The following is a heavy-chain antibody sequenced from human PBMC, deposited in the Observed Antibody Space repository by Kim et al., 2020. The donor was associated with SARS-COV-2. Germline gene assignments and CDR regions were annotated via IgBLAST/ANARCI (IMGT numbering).Heavy chain of an antibody. D-gene: IGHD4-17*01. CDR2: IYYSGST. CDR1: GGSISSYY. CDR3: AREPDYGDYFDY. Sequence: PETLSLTCTVSGGSISSYYWSWIRQPPGKGLEWIGYIYYSGSTNYNPSLKSRVTISVDTSKNQFSLKLSSVTAADTAVYYCAREPDYGDYFDYWGQGTLVTVSS. J-gene: IGHJ4*02. V-gene: IGHV4-59*13.